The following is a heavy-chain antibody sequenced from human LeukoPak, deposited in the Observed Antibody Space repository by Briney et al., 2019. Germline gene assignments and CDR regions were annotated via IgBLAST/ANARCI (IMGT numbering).Heavy chain of an antibody. CDR1: GFTFSGYA. Sequence: GGSLRLSCSASGFTFSGYAIHWVRQAPGKGLEYVSAISSNGGSTYYADSVKGRFTISRDNSKNTLYLQMSSLRAEDTAVYYCVKDKGYCSGGSCHFDYWGQGTLVTVSS. CDR2: ISSNGGST. J-gene: IGHJ4*02. CDR3: VKDKGYCSGGSCHFDY. V-gene: IGHV3-64D*06. D-gene: IGHD2-15*01.